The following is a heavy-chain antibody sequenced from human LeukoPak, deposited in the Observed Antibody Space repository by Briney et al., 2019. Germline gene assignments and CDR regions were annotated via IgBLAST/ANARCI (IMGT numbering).Heavy chain of an antibody. CDR1: GFTFSNYW. D-gene: IGHD1-26*01. J-gene: IGHJ4*02. CDR3: ARDIGGVSSDY. CDR2: IKQDGSVK. V-gene: IGHV3-7*01. Sequence: GGSLRLSCAASGFTFSNYWMSWVRQAPGKGLEWVANIKQDGSVKWYVDSVKGRFTISRDNAKNSLYLQMNSLRAEDAAVYYCARDIGGVSSDYWGQGTLVTVSS.